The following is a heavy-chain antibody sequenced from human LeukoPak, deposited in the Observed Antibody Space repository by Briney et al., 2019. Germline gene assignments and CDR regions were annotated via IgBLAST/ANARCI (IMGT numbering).Heavy chain of an antibody. CDR3: ARYYGDSGSQYYFDY. CDR2: IKSKTDGGTT. V-gene: IGHV3-15*01. J-gene: IGHJ4*02. CDR1: GFTFSDAW. Sequence: PGGSLRPSCAASGFTFSDAWMSWVRQAPGKGLEWVGRIKSKTDGGTTDYAAPVKGRFTISRDDSKNTLYLQMNSLKIEDTAVYYCARYYGDSGSQYYFDYWGKGTLVTVSS. D-gene: IGHD3-22*01.